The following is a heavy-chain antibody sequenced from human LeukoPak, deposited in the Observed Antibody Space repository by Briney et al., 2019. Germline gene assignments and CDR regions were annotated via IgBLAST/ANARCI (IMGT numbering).Heavy chain of an antibody. J-gene: IGHJ3*02. CDR1: GFTFSSYA. V-gene: IGHV3-30-3*02. D-gene: IGHD1-7*01. Sequence: GGSLRLSCAASGFTFSSYAVHWVRQAPGKGLEWVAVISYDGSNKYYADSVKGRFTISRDNSKNTLYLQMNSLRAEDTAVYYCAKPADKNWNYGAFDIWGQGTMVTVSS. CDR2: ISYDGSNK. CDR3: AKPADKNWNYGAFDI.